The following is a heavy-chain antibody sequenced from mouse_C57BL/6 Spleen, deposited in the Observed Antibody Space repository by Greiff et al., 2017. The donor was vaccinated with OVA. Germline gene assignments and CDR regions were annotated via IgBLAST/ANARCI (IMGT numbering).Heavy chain of an antibody. V-gene: IGHV1-69*01. CDR1: GYTFTSYW. J-gene: IGHJ4*01. Sequence: VQLQQPGAELVMPGASVKLSCKASGYTFTSYWMPWVKQRPGQGLEWIGEIDPSDSYTNYNQKFKGKSTLTVDKSSSTAYMQLSSLTSEDSAVYYCARCGGALDYYAMDYWGQGTSVTVSS. CDR3: ARCGGALDYYAMDY. CDR2: IDPSDSYT.